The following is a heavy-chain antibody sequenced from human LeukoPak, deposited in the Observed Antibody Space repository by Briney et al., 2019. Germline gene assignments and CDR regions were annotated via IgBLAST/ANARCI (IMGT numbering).Heavy chain of an antibody. V-gene: IGHV4-4*07. Sequence: PSETLSLTCTVSGGSISSYYWSWIRQPAGKGLEWIGRIYTSGSTNYNPSLKSRVTMSVDTSKSQCTLKLSSVTAADTAVYYCARDLFLWYFDLWGRGTLVTVSS. D-gene: IGHD2-21*01. CDR1: GGSISSYY. J-gene: IGHJ2*01. CDR3: ARDLFLWYFDL. CDR2: IYTSGST.